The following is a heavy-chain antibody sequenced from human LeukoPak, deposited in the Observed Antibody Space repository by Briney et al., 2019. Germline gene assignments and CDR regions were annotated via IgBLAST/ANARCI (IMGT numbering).Heavy chain of an antibody. J-gene: IGHJ4*02. CDR2: IYYSGST. Sequence: PSETLSLTCTVSGGSMTSYYWNWMRQPPGKGLEWIGYIYYSGSTYYNPSLKSRVTISVDTSKNQFSLKLSSVTAADTAVYYCARDYYDSSGYSRFDYWGQGTLVTVSS. CDR3: ARDYYDSSGYSRFDY. CDR1: GGSMTSYY. V-gene: IGHV4-59*12. D-gene: IGHD3-22*01.